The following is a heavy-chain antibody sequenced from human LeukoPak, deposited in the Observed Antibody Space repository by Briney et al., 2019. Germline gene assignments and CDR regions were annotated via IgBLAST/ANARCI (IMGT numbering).Heavy chain of an antibody. CDR2: ICGSGSST. CDR3: AKAHSGSCYDAFDI. D-gene: IGHD1-26*01. V-gene: IGHV3-23*01. Sequence: GGSLRLSCAASGFTFSSFAMGWVRQAPGKGLEWVSVICGSGSSTYYADSVKGRFTISRDNSKNTLYLQMNGLRAEDTDVYYCAKAHSGSCYDAFDIWGQGTMVTVSS. J-gene: IGHJ3*02. CDR1: GFTFSSFA.